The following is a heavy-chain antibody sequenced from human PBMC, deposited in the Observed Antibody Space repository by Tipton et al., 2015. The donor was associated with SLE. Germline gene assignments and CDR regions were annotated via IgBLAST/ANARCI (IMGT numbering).Heavy chain of an antibody. V-gene: IGHV4-38-2*02. CDR3: ARSGHIVVVVLGYFDV. CDR1: GYSIRSGYY. J-gene: IGHJ2*01. Sequence: TPSLTCTVSGYSIRSGYYWGWIRQPPGKGLERIGSIYHSGSTYYNPSLKSRVTISVDTSKNQFSLKLSSVTAADTAVYYCARSGHIVVVVLGYFDVWGRGTLVTVSS. CDR2: IYHSGST. D-gene: IGHD2-21*01.